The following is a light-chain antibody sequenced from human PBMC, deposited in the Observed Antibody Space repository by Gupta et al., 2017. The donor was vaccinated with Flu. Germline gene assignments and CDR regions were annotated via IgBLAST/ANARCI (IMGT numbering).Light chain of an antibody. J-gene: IGKJ1*01. Sequence: PATLSWSPGERATLSCRASQSVSSNLAWYQQKPGQAPRLLIYGASTRATGISARFSCSGSGTEFTLTISSLQSEDFAVYYCQQYHNWPRTFGQGTKVEIK. CDR2: GAS. V-gene: IGKV3-15*01. CDR1: QSVSSN. CDR3: QQYHNWPRT.